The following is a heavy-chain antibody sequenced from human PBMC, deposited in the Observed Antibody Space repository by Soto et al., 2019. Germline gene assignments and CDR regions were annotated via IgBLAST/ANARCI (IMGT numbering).Heavy chain of an antibody. CDR2: IYSSGST. V-gene: IGHV4-39*01. J-gene: IGHJ5*02. CDR3: ASDIVVVPAVRGWFEP. CDR1: CGSISSSSYY. D-gene: IGHD2-2*01. Sequence: SETLSLTCTVSCGSISSSSYYCGWIRQPPGKGLEWIGSIYSSGSTYYNPSLKSRVTISVHTSKNQFSLKLSSVTAADTAVDYCASDIVVVPAVRGWFEPWGQGTLVTVSS.